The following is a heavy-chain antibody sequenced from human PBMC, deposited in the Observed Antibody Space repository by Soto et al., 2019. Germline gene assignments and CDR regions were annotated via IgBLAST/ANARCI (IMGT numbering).Heavy chain of an antibody. D-gene: IGHD2-21*02. Sequence: SETVSLTCTVSGDPIGGVGYWSWIRQFPGRGLEWIGCISSSGSTYYNPALNNRISLSLDTSQNQFSLKLLSVTAADTAIYYCARSGVTGIVIPSHWFDPWGQGTLVTVSS. J-gene: IGHJ5*02. CDR3: ARSGVTGIVIPSHWFDP. V-gene: IGHV4-31*03. CDR1: GDPIGGVGY. CDR2: ISSSGST.